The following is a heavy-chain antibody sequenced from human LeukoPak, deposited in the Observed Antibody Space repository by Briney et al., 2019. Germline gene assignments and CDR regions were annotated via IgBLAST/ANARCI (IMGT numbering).Heavy chain of an antibody. D-gene: IGHD2-2*01. Sequence: ASVKVSCKASGYTFTGYYMHWVRQAPGQGLEWMEWINPNSGGTNYAQKFQGRVTMTRDTSISTAYMELSRLRSDDTAVYYCARAGCSSTSCYRVGYNWFDPWGQGTLVTVSS. CDR2: INPNSGGT. V-gene: IGHV1-2*02. J-gene: IGHJ5*02. CDR1: GYTFTGYY. CDR3: ARAGCSSTSCYRVGYNWFDP.